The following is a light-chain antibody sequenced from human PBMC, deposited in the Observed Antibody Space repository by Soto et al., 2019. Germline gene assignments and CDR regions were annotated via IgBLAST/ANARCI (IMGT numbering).Light chain of an antibody. CDR2: AVS. CDR3: SSYAGTNNVI. CDR1: SSDIGPYKY. V-gene: IGLV2-8*01. Sequence: QSVLTQPPSASGSPGQSVTISCTGTSSDIGPYKYVSWYQQHPGKAPKLMIYAVSERPSGVPDRFSGSKSGNTASLTVSGLQAEYEADYYCSSYAGTNNVIFGAGTKLTVL. J-gene: IGLJ2*01.